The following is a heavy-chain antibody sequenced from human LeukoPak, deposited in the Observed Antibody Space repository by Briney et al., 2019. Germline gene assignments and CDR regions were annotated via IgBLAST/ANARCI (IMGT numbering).Heavy chain of an antibody. D-gene: IGHD5-18*01. CDR1: GFTFSSYS. CDR2: INHSGST. CDR3: ARGRYSYGW. J-gene: IGHJ4*02. V-gene: IGHV4-34*01. Sequence: PGGSLRLSCAASGFTFSSYSMNWIRQPPGKGLEWIGEINHSGSTNYNPSLKSRVTISVDTSKNQFSLKLSSVTAADTAVYYCARGRYSYGWWGQGTLVTVSS.